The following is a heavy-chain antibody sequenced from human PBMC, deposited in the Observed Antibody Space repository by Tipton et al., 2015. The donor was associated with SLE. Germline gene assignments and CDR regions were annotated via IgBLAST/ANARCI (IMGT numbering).Heavy chain of an antibody. CDR1: NGSITSLYDY. V-gene: IGHV4-39*07. CDR3: ARGELIEGFDP. J-gene: IGHJ5*02. D-gene: IGHD3-22*01. CDR2: VHHTGGN. Sequence: LRLSCTVSNGSITSLYDYWGWVRQPPGKGLEWVGEVHHTGGNNYNPSLRSRVTISMDTSKSQFSLTLKSVTAADTAVYFCARGELIEGFDPWGQGTLVTVAA.